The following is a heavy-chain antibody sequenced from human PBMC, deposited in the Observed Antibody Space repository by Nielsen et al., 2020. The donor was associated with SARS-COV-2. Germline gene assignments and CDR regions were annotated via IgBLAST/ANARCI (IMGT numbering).Heavy chain of an antibody. CDR3: ARLNSAYAA. V-gene: IGHV3-48*03. CDR1: GIGFSSYE. J-gene: IGHJ5*02. CDR2: ISPSAGTV. D-gene: IGHD5-12*01. Sequence: GESLKISCAASGIGFSSYEMNWVRQAPGKGLEWVSYISPSAGTVYYADSVKGRFTISRDNAKNTLYLQMNSLRAEDTAVYYCARLNSAYAAWGQGTLVTVSS.